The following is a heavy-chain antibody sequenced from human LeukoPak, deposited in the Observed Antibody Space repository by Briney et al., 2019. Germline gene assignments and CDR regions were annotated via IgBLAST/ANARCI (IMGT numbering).Heavy chain of an antibody. D-gene: IGHD2-15*01. V-gene: IGHV3-43*02. CDR1: GFTFDDYA. J-gene: IGHJ5*02. CDR2: ISGDGGST. Sequence: GGSLRLSCAASGFTFDDYAMYWVRQAPGKGLEWVSLISGDGGSTYYADSVKGRFTISRDNSKNSLYLQMNSLRTEDTALYYCAKEGCSGGSCFTWGQGTLVTVSS. CDR3: AKEGCSGGSCFT.